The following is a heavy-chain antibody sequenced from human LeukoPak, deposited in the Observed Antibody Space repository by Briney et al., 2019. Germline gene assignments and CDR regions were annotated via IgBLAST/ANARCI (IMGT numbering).Heavy chain of an antibody. CDR3: AKDIRAAAGTVAFDI. V-gene: IGHV3-9*01. CDR1: GFTFDDYA. D-gene: IGHD6-13*01. Sequence: PGGSLRLSCAASGFTFDDYAMHWVRQAPGKGLEWVSGISWNSGSIGYADSVKGRFTISRDNAKNSLYLQMNSLRAEDTALYYCAKDIRAAAGTVAFDIWGQGTMVTVSS. CDR2: ISWNSGSI. J-gene: IGHJ3*02.